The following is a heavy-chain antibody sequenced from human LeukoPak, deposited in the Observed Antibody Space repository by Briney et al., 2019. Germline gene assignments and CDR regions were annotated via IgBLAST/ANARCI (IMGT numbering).Heavy chain of an antibody. Sequence: SETLSFTCTVSGGSISSYYWSWIRQPPGKGLEWIGYIYYSGSTNYNPSLKSRVTISVDTSKNQFSLKLSSVTAADTAVYYCARDPGYYDSSAEDHYYYGMDVWGQGTTVTVSS. CDR2: IYYSGST. CDR1: GGSISSYY. D-gene: IGHD3-22*01. CDR3: ARDPGYYDSSAEDHYYYGMDV. J-gene: IGHJ6*02. V-gene: IGHV4-59*01.